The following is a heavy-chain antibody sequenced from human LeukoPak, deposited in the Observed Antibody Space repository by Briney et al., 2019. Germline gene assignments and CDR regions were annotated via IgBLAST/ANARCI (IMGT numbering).Heavy chain of an antibody. Sequence: EGSLRLSCAASGFTFSSYAMSWVRQAPGKGLDWVSAISGSGGSTYYADSVKGRFTISRDNSKNTLYLQMNSLRAEDTAVYYCAKKSRPYYYDSSGYPLDYWGQGTLVTVSS. CDR3: AKKSRPYYYDSSGYPLDY. J-gene: IGHJ4*02. CDR1: GFTFSSYA. D-gene: IGHD3-22*01. V-gene: IGHV3-23*01. CDR2: ISGSGGST.